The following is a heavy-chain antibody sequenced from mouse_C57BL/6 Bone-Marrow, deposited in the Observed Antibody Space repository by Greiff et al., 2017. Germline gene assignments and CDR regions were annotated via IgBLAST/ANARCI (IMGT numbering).Heavy chain of an antibody. CDR2: IDPSDSET. D-gene: IGHD3-2*02. CDR3: ARRSSGLYYYAMDY. Sequence: VQLQQPGAELVRPGSSVKLSCKASGYTFTSYWMHWVKQRPIQGLEWIGNIDPSDSETHYNQKFKDKATLTVDKSSSSAYMQLSSLTSEDSAVXDCARRSSGLYYYAMDYWGQGTSVTVSS. J-gene: IGHJ4*01. CDR1: GYTFTSYW. V-gene: IGHV1-52*01.